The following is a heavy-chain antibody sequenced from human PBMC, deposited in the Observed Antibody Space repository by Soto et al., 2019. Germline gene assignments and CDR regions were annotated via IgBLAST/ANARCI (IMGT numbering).Heavy chain of an antibody. D-gene: IGHD4-17*01. Sequence: SVKVSCKASGGTFSTFGISWVRQAPGQGLEWMGGIIPFFGTARYSQKFEDRITITADESTNTVYMDLRSLTSEDTAIYYCAKSAPMDAGDKYYYDFWGQGVLVTVSS. J-gene: IGHJ4*02. CDR1: GGTFSTFG. CDR2: IIPFFGTA. CDR3: AKSAPMDAGDKYYYDF. V-gene: IGHV1-69*13.